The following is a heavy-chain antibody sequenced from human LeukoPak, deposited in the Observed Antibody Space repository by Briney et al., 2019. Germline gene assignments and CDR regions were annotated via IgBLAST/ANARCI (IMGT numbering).Heavy chain of an antibody. CDR2: ISWNSGSI. CDR3: AKRLQYSGSYPTFDY. J-gene: IGHJ4*02. D-gene: IGHD1-26*01. Sequence: GGSLRLSCAASGFTFDDYAMHWVRQAPGKGLEWVSGISWNSGSIGYADSVKGRFTISRDNAKNSLYLQMNSLRAEDTALYYCAKRLQYSGSYPTFDYWGQGTLVTVSS. V-gene: IGHV3-9*01. CDR1: GFTFDDYA.